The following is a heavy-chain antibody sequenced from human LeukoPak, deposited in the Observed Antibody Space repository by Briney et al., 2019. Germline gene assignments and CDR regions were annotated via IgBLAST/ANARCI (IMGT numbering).Heavy chain of an antibody. V-gene: IGHV3-23*01. D-gene: IGHD6-19*01. J-gene: IGHJ4*02. CDR3: AKRPRAVAEAYFDY. CDR2: ISGSGIST. Sequence: GGSLRLSCAASGFTFSSYAMSWVRQAPGKGLEWVSAISGSGISTYYADSVKGRFTISRDSSKNTLYLQMNSLRAEDTAVYYCAKRPRAVAEAYFDYWGQGTLVSVSS. CDR1: GFTFSSYA.